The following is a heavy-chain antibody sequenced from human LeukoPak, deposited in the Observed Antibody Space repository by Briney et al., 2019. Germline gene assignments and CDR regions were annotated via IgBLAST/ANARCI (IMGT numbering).Heavy chain of an antibody. CDR2: ISAYNGNT. V-gene: IGHV1-18*01. CDR1: GYTFTSYG. D-gene: IGHD2-2*01. J-gene: IGHJ3*02. CDR3: ARDRINPKYPDAFDI. Sequence: GASVKVSCKASGYTFTSYGISWVRQAPGQGLEWMGWISAYNGNTNYAQKLQGRVTTTTDTSTSTAYMELRSLRSDDTAVYYCARDRINPKYPDAFDIWGQGTMVTVS.